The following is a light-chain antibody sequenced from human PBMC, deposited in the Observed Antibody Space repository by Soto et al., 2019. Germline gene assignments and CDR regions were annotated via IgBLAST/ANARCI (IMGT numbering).Light chain of an antibody. CDR3: SSYTSSSTLHV. V-gene: IGLV2-14*01. J-gene: IGLJ1*01. CDR2: DVS. Sequence: QSVLTQPASVSGSPGQSITICCTGTSSDVGGYNYVSWYQQHPGKAPKLMIYDVSNRPSGVSNRFSGSKSGNTASLTISGLQAEDEADYYCSSYTSSSTLHVFGTGTKLTVL. CDR1: SSDVGGYNY.